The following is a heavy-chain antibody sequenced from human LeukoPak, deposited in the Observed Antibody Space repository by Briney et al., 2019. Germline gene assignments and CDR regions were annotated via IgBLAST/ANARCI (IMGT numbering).Heavy chain of an antibody. D-gene: IGHD2-2*01. CDR1: GFTFSSYA. V-gene: IGHV3-23*01. CDR2: ISGSGGST. Sequence: PGGSLRLSCAATGFTFSSYAMSWVRQAPGKGLEWVSPISGSGGSTYYADSVKGRFTISRDNSKNTLYLQMNSLRAEDTAVYYCAKEDRVHCSSTSCLDYWGQGTLVTVSS. J-gene: IGHJ4*02. CDR3: AKEDRVHCSSTSCLDY.